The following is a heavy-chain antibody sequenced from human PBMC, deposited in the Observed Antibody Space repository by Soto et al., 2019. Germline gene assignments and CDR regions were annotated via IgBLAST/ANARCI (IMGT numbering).Heavy chain of an antibody. D-gene: IGHD2-21*02. CDR3: ARAPSAYCGGDCTYYYYYYGMDV. CDR1: GYTFTSYA. CDR2: IIPIFGTA. V-gene: IGHV1-69*13. J-gene: IGHJ6*02. Sequence: GASVKVSCKASGYTFTSYAMHWVRQAPGQRLEWMGGIIPIFGTANYAQKFQGRVTITADESTSTAYMELSSLRSEDTAVYYCARAPSAYCGGDCTYYYYYYGMDVWGQGTTVTVSS.